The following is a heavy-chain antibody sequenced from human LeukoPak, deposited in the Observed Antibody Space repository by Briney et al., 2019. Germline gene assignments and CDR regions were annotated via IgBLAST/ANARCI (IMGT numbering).Heavy chain of an antibody. Sequence: PGGSLRLSCAASGFTFSSYSMNWVRQAPGKGLEWVSYISSSSSTIYYADSVKGRFTISRDNSQNTLSLQMNSLRAEDTAIYYCARSGPVTASLMRGFDYWGQGILVTVSS. CDR3: ARSGPVTASLMRGFDY. D-gene: IGHD2-21*02. V-gene: IGHV3-48*01. CDR1: GFTFSSYS. J-gene: IGHJ4*02. CDR2: ISSSSSTI.